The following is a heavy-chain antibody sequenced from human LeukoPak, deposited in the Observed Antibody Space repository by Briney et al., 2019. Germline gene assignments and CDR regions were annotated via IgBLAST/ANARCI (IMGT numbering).Heavy chain of an antibody. J-gene: IGHJ4*02. CDR1: GYTFTSYG. CDR3: ARDHTGMGASGY. Sequence: ASLQVSCKASGYTFTSYGISWVRQAPGQGLEWMGWISAYNGNTNYAQKLQGRVTMTTDTSTSTAYMELRSLRSDDTAVYYCARDHTGMGASGYWGQGTLVTVSS. D-gene: IGHD1-26*01. V-gene: IGHV1-18*01. CDR2: ISAYNGNT.